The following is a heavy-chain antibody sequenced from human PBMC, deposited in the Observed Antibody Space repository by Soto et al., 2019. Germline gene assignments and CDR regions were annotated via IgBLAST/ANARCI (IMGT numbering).Heavy chain of an antibody. V-gene: IGHV4-31*03. CDR2: IYYSGST. CDR3: ARDGYCSGGDGYLGYGLDV. D-gene: IGHD2-15*01. J-gene: IGHJ6*02. Sequence: PSETLSLTCTVSGGSISSCGYYWSWIRQHPGKGLEWIGYIYYSGSTYYNPSLKSRVTISVDTSKNQFSLKLSSVTAADTAVYYCARDGYCSGGDGYLGYGLDVWGQGTTVTGSS. CDR1: GGSISSCGYY.